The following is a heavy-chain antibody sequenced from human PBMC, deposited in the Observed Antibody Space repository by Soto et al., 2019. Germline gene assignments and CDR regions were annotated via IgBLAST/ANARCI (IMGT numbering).Heavy chain of an antibody. CDR1: GGPISSYY. CDR2: IYYSGST. Sequence: PSETLSLTCTVSGGPISSYYLNWVRQPPGKGLEWIGYIYYSGSTKYNPSLKSRVTISVDTSKNQFSLKLSSVTAADTAVYYCARDRLANWFDPWGQGNLVTVSS. J-gene: IGHJ5*02. D-gene: IGHD3-9*01. V-gene: IGHV4-59*01. CDR3: ARDRLANWFDP.